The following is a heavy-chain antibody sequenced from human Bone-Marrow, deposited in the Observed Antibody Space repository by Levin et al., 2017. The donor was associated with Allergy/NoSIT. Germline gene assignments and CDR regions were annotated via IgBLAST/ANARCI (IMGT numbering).Heavy chain of an antibody. CDR1: GFTFSTYA. Sequence: PGGSLRLSCVASGFTFSTYAMTWVRQAPGKGLEWVSAVSSSGRGTYYADSVSGRFIVSRDNSRNTLYLQMSRLRAEDTAIYYCDIGARRWDFGNWGQGTLVTVSS. CDR2: VSSSGRGT. V-gene: IGHV3-23*01. J-gene: IGHJ4*02. D-gene: IGHD6-6*01. CDR3: DIGARRWDFGN.